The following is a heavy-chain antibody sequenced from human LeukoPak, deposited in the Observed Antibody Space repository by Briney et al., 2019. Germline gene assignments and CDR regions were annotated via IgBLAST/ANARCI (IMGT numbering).Heavy chain of an antibody. CDR2: IYYSGST. CDR1: GGSISSYY. CDR3: ARKYCSTTNCSPFDP. V-gene: IGHV4-59*01. Sequence: SETLSLTCTVSGGSISSYYWSWIRQPPGKALEWIGYIYYSGSTNYNPSLKSRVTISINTSKNQFSLKLSSVTAADTAVYYCARKYCSTTNCSPFDPWGQGTLVTVSS. D-gene: IGHD2-2*01. J-gene: IGHJ5*02.